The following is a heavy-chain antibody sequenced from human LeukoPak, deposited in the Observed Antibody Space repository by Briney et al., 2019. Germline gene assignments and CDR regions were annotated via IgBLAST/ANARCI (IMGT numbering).Heavy chain of an antibody. CDR2: ISYDGSNK. J-gene: IGHJ4*02. D-gene: IGHD3-22*01. CDR1: GFIFSSHG. Sequence: GGSLRLSCVASGFIFSSHGMHWVRQAPGKGLEWVAVISYDGSNKYYADSVKGRFTISRDNSKNTLYLQMNSLRAEDTAVYYCAKDQEPPFSSGWYVPDYWGQGTLLTVSS. CDR3: AKDQEPPFSSGWYVPDY. V-gene: IGHV3-30*18.